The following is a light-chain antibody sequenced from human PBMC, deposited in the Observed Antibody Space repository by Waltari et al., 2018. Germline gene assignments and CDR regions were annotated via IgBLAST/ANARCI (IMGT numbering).Light chain of an antibody. CDR1: ISNLGTNY. J-gene: IGLJ3*02. Sequence: QSVLTQPPSASGTPGQRVTISCSGSISNLGTNYVYWYQQFPGTAPKPLIPRNNQPPSGAPDRFAGSKSGTSASLDISGLRSEDEADYYCASWDDSLSVGVFGGGTKLTVL. CDR2: RNN. V-gene: IGLV1-47*01. CDR3: ASWDDSLSVGV.